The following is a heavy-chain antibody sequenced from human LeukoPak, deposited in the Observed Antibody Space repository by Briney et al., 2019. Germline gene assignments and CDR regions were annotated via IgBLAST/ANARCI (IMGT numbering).Heavy chain of an antibody. V-gene: IGHV3-23*01. CDR1: GFTFSSYA. J-gene: IGHJ3*02. CDR2: ISATGGST. Sequence: GGSLRLSCAASGFTFSSYAMSWVRQAPGKGLQWVSSISATGGSTYYADSVKGRSTISRDNSKNTLYLQMNSLRAEDTAIYYCTKGSVLTIFGKAWHAFDIWGQGTMVTVSP. CDR3: TKGSVLTIFGKAWHAFDI. D-gene: IGHD3-3*01.